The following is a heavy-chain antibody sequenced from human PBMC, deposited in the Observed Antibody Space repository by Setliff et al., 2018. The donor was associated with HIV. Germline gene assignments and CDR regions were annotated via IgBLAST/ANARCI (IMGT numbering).Heavy chain of an antibody. CDR2: ISGTATTI. V-gene: IGHV3-11*01. Sequence: GSLRLSCAASGFTFSDHYMSWIRQAPGKGLEWVSSISGTATTIYSADSVKGRFTISRDNAKNSLSLQMNSLRAEDTAVYYCAGVSNGYWDYWGQGTLVTVSS. J-gene: IGHJ4*02. CDR3: AGVSNGYWDY. D-gene: IGHD2-8*01. CDR1: GFTFSDHY.